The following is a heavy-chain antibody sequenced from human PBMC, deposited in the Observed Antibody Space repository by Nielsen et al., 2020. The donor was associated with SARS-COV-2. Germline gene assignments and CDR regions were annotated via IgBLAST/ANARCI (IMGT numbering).Heavy chain of an antibody. D-gene: IGHD3-10*01. Sequence: SETLSLTCAVSGGSISSNNWWSWVRQPPGKGLEWIGEIYHRGSTNYNPSLKSRVTISVDTSKNQFSLKLSSVTAADTAVYYCARHASVLLWFGELLHDAFDIWGQGTMVTVSS. CDR1: GGSISSNNW. CDR2: IYHRGST. V-gene: IGHV4-4*02. J-gene: IGHJ3*02. CDR3: ARHASVLLWFGELLHDAFDI.